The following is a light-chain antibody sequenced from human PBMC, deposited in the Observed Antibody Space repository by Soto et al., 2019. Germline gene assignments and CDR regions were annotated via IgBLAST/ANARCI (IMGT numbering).Light chain of an antibody. V-gene: IGKV3-11*01. CDR2: DAS. CDR1: QSVSSY. CDR3: QQYGNLPLT. Sequence: EIVLTQSPATLSLSPGERATLSCRASQSVSSYLAWYQQKPGQAPRLLIYDASNRATGIPARFSGSGSGTDFTLTISSLEPEDFAVYYCQQYGNLPLTFGGGTKVEVK. J-gene: IGKJ4*01.